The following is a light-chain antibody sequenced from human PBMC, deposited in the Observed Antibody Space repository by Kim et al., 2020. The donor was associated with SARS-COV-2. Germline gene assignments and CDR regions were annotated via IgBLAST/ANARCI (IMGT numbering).Light chain of an antibody. CDR2: WAS. Sequence: ATINCKSNQSVLYSSNNKNYLTWYQQKAGQPPKVLIYWASTRESGVPDRFSGSGSGTDFTLTISSLQAEDVAVYYCQQYYTTPLTFGGGTKVDIK. CDR1: QSVLYSSNNKNY. J-gene: IGKJ4*01. V-gene: IGKV4-1*01. CDR3: QQYYTTPLT.